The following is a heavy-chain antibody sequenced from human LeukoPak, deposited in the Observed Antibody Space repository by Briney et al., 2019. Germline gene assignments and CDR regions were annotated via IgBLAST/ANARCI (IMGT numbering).Heavy chain of an antibody. CDR2: IYTSGST. V-gene: IGHV4-4*07. CDR3: AREDIVVVPAAITAFDI. D-gene: IGHD2-2*01. CDR1: GGSISSYY. Sequence: SETLSLTCTVSGGSISSYYWSWIRQPPGKGLEWIGRIYTSGSTNYNPSLKSRVTMSVDTSKNQFSLKLSSAAAADTAVYYCAREDIVVVPAAITAFDIWGQGTMVTVSS. J-gene: IGHJ3*02.